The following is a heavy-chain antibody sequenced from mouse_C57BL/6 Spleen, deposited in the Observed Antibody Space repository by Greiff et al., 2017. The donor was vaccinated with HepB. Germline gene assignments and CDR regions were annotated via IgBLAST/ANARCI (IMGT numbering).Heavy chain of an antibody. CDR3: ASWGTTDWYFDV. J-gene: IGHJ1*03. D-gene: IGHD1-1*01. Sequence: QVQLQQPGAELVRPGSSVKLSCKASGYTFTSYWMHWVKQRPIQGLEWIGNIDPSDSETHYNQKFKDKATLTVDKSSSTAYMQLSSLTSVDSAVYYCASWGTTDWYFDVWGTGTTVTVSS. CDR1: GYTFTSYW. V-gene: IGHV1-52*01. CDR2: IDPSDSET.